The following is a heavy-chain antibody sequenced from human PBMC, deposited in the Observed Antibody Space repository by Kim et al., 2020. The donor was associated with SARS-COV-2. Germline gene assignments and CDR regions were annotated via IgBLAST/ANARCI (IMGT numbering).Heavy chain of an antibody. Sequence: YHPSLKSRDTISVDTSKNQFSLKLSSVTAADTAVYYCARVRLITTSYFDYWGQGTLVTVSS. D-gene: IGHD3-22*01. J-gene: IGHJ4*02. V-gene: IGHV4-39*07. CDR3: ARVRLITTSYFDY.